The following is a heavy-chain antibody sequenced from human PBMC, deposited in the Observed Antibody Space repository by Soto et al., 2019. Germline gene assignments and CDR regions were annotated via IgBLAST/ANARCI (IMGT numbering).Heavy chain of an antibody. J-gene: IGHJ5*02. Sequence: ASVKVSCKVSGYTLTELSMHWVRQAPGKGLEWMGGFDPEDGETIYAQKFQGRVTMTEDTSTDTAYMELSSLRSEDTAVYYCATYDFWSGYYRIHWFDPWGQGTLVTVSS. CDR2: FDPEDGET. D-gene: IGHD3-3*01. CDR3: ATYDFWSGYYRIHWFDP. CDR1: GYTLTELS. V-gene: IGHV1-24*01.